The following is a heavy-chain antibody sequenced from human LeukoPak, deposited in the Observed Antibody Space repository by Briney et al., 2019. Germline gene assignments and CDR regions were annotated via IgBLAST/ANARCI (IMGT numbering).Heavy chain of an antibody. CDR3: ARGYYYDRSGYYFDY. V-gene: IGHV3-53*01. CDR2: IYSGGIT. D-gene: IGHD3-22*01. J-gene: IGHJ4*02. CDR1: GFTVSINY. Sequence: GGSLRLSCAASGFTVSINYMTWVRQAPGKGLEWVSVIYSGGITDYADSVKGRFTISRDNSTNTLYLQMNSLRAEDTAVYYCARGYYYDRSGYYFDYWGQGTLVTVSS.